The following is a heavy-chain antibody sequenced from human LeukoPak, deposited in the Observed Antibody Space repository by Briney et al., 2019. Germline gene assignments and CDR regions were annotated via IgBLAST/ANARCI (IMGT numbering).Heavy chain of an antibody. CDR1: GGTFSSYA. J-gene: IGHJ4*02. D-gene: IGHD3-22*01. V-gene: IGHV1-69*13. CDR2: IIPIFGTA. Sequence: SVKVSCKASGGTFSSYAISWVRQAPGQGLEWMGGIIPIFGTANYAQEFQGRVTITADESTSTAYMELSSLRSEDTAVYYCARVESPYDSSGYFYYWGQGTLVTVSS. CDR3: ARVESPYDSSGYFYY.